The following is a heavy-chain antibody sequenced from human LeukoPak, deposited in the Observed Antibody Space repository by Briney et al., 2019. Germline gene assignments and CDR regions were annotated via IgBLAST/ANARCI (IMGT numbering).Heavy chain of an antibody. D-gene: IGHD3-22*01. CDR1: GYTFTSYD. J-gene: IGHJ4*02. Sequence: ASVKASCKASGYTFTSYDINCVLQATGQGLELIESISAYNGNTNYAQKVQGRVTMTTDTSTSTAYMELRSLRSDDTAVYYCARVPSTMIVVDLFDYWGQGTLVTVSS. V-gene: IGHV1-18*01. CDR2: ISAYNGNT. CDR3: ARVPSTMIVVDLFDY.